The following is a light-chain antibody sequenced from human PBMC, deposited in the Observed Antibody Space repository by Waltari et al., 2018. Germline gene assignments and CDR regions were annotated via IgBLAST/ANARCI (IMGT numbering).Light chain of an antibody. CDR3: ASFGSSKI. Sequence: QSVLTQPPSASGSPGQSVTISCTGTSRDVGGYNYVTWHQQYPGKAPKLMIYEVTKRPPGVPDRCSGSKSGHTASRSGSGLQAEDEADYYCASFGSSKIFGGGTNLTVL. J-gene: IGLJ2*01. CDR2: EVT. CDR1: SRDVGGYNY. V-gene: IGLV2-8*01.